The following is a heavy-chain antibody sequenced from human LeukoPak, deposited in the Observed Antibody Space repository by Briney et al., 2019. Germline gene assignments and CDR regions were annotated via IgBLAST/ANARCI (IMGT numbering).Heavy chain of an antibody. CDR3: ARGHYYDSSGLDY. D-gene: IGHD3-22*01. Sequence: GGSLRLSCAASGFTVSSNYMNWVRQAPGKGLEWVSVIDSGGRTFYADSVKGRFTISRDNSTNTLYLQMNSLRAEDTAVYYCARGHYYDSSGLDYWGQGTLVTVSS. CDR1: GFTVSSNY. J-gene: IGHJ4*02. CDR2: IDSGGRT. V-gene: IGHV3-66*02.